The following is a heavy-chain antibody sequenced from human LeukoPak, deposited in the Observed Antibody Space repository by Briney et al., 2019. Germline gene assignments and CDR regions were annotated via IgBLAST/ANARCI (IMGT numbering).Heavy chain of an antibody. D-gene: IGHD3-22*01. J-gene: IGHJ3*01. CDR1: GFTFTSSA. V-gene: IGHV1-58*01. CDR3: AAEAAYYYDSRDAFEV. Sequence: SVKVSCKASGFTFTSSAVRWVRLARGQRLEWIGWIVVGSGNTNYAQKFQERVTITSDMSTSLVYMELSSLRSEDTAVYYCAAEAAYYYDSRDAFEVWGQGRMFTVSS. CDR2: IVVGSGNT.